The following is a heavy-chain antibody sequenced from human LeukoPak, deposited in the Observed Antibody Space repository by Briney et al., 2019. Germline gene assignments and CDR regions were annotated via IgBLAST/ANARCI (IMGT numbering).Heavy chain of an antibody. V-gene: IGHV3-23*01. D-gene: IGHD5-18*01. J-gene: IGHJ4*02. CDR1: GFPLSSYA. CDR3: AKDRQYSYGYPVYFEY. Sequence: PGGSLRLSCAASGFPLSSYAMSWVRQAPGKGLEWVSGISGGGGSTFYADSVKGRFTISRDNSKNTLYLQMNSLRAEDTAVYYCAKDRQYSYGYPVYFEYWGQGTLVTVSS. CDR2: ISGGGGST.